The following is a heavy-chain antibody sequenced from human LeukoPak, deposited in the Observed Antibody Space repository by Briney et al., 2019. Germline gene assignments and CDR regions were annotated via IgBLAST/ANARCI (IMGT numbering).Heavy chain of an antibody. J-gene: IGHJ5*02. V-gene: IGHV4-59*01. CDR2: ISDTGKA. D-gene: IGHD1-26*01. Sequence: SETLSLTCSVSGASLSSYYWDWLRQSPGKGLEWIGYISDTGKANAHPSLKSRVSISLDMSKKQFSPRLRSVTAADSAVYYCATGYYEPFATWGPGILVTVSS. CDR3: ATGYYEPFAT. CDR1: GASLSSYY.